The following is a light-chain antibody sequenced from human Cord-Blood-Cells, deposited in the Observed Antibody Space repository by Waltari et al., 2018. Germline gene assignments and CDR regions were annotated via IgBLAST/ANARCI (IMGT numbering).Light chain of an antibody. CDR2: AAS. Sequence: DIQMTQTPSSLSASVGDRVTITCRASQSISSYFNWYQQKPGKAPKLLIYAASSLQSGVPSRFSGSGSGTDFTLTISRLQPEDFATYYCQQYYSTPWTFGQGTKVEIK. CDR1: QSISSY. V-gene: IGKV1-39*01. CDR3: QQYYSTPWT. J-gene: IGKJ1*01.